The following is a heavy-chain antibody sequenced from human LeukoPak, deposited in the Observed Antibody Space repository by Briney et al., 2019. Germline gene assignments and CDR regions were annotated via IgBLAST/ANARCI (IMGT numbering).Heavy chain of an antibody. CDR1: GGTFSSYA. J-gene: IGHJ4*02. CDR3: ARDYTDLCDYYDSSGYYYPFDY. V-gene: IGHV1-69*04. D-gene: IGHD3-22*01. CDR2: IIPILGIA. Sequence: SVKVSCKASGGTFSSYAISWVRQAPGQGLEWMGRIIPILGIANYAQKFQGRVTITADKSTSTAYMEQSSLRSEDTAVYYCARDYTDLCDYYDSSGYYYPFDYWGQGTLVTVSS.